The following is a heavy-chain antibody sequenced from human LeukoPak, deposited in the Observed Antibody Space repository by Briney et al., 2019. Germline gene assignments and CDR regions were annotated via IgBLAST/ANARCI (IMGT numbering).Heavy chain of an antibody. CDR2: ISWDGGST. J-gene: IGHJ2*01. Sequence: GGSLRLSCAASGFTFDDYTMHWVRQAPGKGLEWVSLISWDGGSTYYADSVKGRFTISRDNSKNSLYLQMNSLRAEDTAVYYCAKDSSYGCPSDLWGRGTLVTVSS. CDR1: GFTFDDYT. V-gene: IGHV3-43*01. D-gene: IGHD3-16*01. CDR3: AKDSSYGCPSDL.